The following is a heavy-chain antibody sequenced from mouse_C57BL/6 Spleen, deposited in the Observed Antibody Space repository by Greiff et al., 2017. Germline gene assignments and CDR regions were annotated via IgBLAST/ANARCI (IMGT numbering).Heavy chain of an antibody. D-gene: IGHD1-1*01. V-gene: IGHV5-17*01. CDR2: ISSGSSTI. CDR1: GFTFSDYG. CDR3: ARKNYGNAMDY. Sequence: EVQRVESGGGLVKPGGSLKLSCAASGFTFSDYGMHWVRQAPEKGLEWVAYISSGSSTIYYADTVKGRFTISRDNAKNTLFLQMTRLRSEDTAMYYCARKNYGNAMDYWGQGTSVTVSS. J-gene: IGHJ4*01.